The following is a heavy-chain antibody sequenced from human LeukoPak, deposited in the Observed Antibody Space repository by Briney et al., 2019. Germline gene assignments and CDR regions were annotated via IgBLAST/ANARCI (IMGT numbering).Heavy chain of an antibody. J-gene: IGHJ3*02. CDR3: ARRPRDILTGYYTAAFDI. Sequence: KPSETLSLTCTVSGGSISSYYWSWLRQPPGKGLEWIGYIYYSGSTTYNPSLKSRVTISVDTSKNQFSLKLSSVTAADTAVYYCARRPRDILTGYYTAAFDIWGQGTMVTVSS. CDR2: IYYSGST. CDR1: GGSISSYY. D-gene: IGHD3-9*01. V-gene: IGHV4-59*12.